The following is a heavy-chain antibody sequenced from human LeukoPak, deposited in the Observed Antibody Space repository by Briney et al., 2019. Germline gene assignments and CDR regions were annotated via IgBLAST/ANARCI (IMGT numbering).Heavy chain of an antibody. CDR1: GGSISSYY. CDR2: IYYSGST. D-gene: IGHD3-10*01. V-gene: IGHV4-59*01. J-gene: IGHJ6*02. Sequence: PSETLSLTCNVSGGSISSYYWNWIRQPPGEGLEWIGYIYYSGSTNYNPSLKSRVTISLDTSKNQFSLKLNSVTAADTAVYYCARSLQYNNNNYFYYGMDVWGQGTTVTVSS. CDR3: ARSLQYNNNNYFYYGMDV.